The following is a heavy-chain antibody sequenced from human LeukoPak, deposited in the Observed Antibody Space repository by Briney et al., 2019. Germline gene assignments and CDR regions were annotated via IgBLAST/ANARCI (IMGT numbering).Heavy chain of an antibody. CDR3: ARTWNDLSLDY. CDR2: IKQEGSEK. CDR1: GFTFSSYW. D-gene: IGHD1-1*01. Sequence: GGSLRLSCAASGFTFSSYWMSWVRQAPGKGLEWVANIKQEGSEKYYVDSVKGRFTISRDNAKNSLYLQMNSLRAEDTAVYYCARTWNDLSLDYWGQGTLVTVSS. V-gene: IGHV3-7*01. J-gene: IGHJ4*02.